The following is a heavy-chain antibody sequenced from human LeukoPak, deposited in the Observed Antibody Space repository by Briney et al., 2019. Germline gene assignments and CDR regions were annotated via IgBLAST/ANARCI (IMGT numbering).Heavy chain of an antibody. J-gene: IGHJ4*02. D-gene: IGHD3-22*01. Sequence: GGSLRLSCAASGFTFSDYYMSWIRQAPGKGLEWVSYISSSGSTIYYADSVKGRFTISRDNAKNSLYLQMNSLRAEDTAVYYCAKVQRYYYDSSGYNDYWGQGTLVTVSS. CDR2: ISSSGSTI. CDR1: GFTFSDYY. V-gene: IGHV3-11*01. CDR3: AKVQRYYYDSSGYNDY.